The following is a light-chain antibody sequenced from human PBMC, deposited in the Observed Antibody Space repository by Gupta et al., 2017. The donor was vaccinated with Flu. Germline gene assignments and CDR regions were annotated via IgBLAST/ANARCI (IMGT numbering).Light chain of an antibody. J-gene: IGLJ3*02. CDR3: YSADSNGNNYRM. CDR2: EDS. CDR1: ALPKKC. Sequence: SYELTQPPSVSVSPGQTARITCSGDALPKKCSYWYKQKSGQAPVLVIYEDSKRPSGIPGRFSGSRSGTMATLTISGAQGEEEAAYYCYSADSNGNNYRMFGGGTKLTVL. V-gene: IGLV3-10*01.